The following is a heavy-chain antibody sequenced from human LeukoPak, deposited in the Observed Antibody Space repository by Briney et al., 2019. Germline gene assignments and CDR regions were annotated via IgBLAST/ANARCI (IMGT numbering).Heavy chain of an antibody. Sequence: PGRSLRLSCAASGFTFRSYAMHWVRQAPGKGLEWVAVISYDGSNKYYADSVKGRFTISRDNSKNTLYLQMNSLRAEDTTVYYCANIPLTMAFDYWGQGTLVTVSS. V-gene: IGHV3-30-3*01. CDR1: GFTFRSYA. D-gene: IGHD3-10*01. J-gene: IGHJ4*02. CDR2: ISYDGSNK. CDR3: ANIPLTMAFDY.